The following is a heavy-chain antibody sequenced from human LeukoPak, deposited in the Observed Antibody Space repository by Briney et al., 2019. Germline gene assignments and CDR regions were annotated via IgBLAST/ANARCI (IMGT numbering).Heavy chain of an antibody. Sequence: GESLKISCKGSGYSFTSYWISWVRQMPGKGLEWMGIIYPGDSDTRYSPSFQGQVTISADKSISTAYLQWSSLKASDTAMYYCATYYDILTGPPDAFDIWGQGTMVTVSS. CDR3: ATYYDILTGPPDAFDI. CDR1: GYSFTSYW. J-gene: IGHJ3*02. D-gene: IGHD3-9*01. CDR2: IYPGDSDT. V-gene: IGHV5-51*01.